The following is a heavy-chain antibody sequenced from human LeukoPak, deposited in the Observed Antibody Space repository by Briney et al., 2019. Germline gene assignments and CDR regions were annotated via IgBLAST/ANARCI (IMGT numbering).Heavy chain of an antibody. J-gene: IGHJ4*02. D-gene: IGHD3-22*01. CDR3: AKGSRWDYYDSSGHSYFDY. V-gene: IGHV3-23*01. CDR2: ISGSGGST. CDR1: GFTFSSYA. Sequence: GGSLRLSCAASGFTFSSYAMSWVRQAPGKGLEWVSAISGSGGSTYYADSVKGRFTISRDNSKNTLYLQMNSLRAEDTAVYYCAKGSRWDYYDSSGHSYFDYWGQGTLVTVS.